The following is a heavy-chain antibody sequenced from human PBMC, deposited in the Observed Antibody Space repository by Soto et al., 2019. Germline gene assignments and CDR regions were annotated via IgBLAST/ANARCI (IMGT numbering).Heavy chain of an antibody. Sequence: SETLSLTCTVSGGSISSSSYYWGWIRQPPGKGLEWIGSIYYSGSTYYNPSLKSRVTISVDTSKNQFSLKLSSVTAADTAVYYCARVWPRGVIIDVTIDYWGQGTLVTVSS. CDR1: GGSISSSSYY. V-gene: IGHV4-39*01. J-gene: IGHJ4*02. D-gene: IGHD3-10*01. CDR3: ARVWPRGVIIDVTIDY. CDR2: IYYSGST.